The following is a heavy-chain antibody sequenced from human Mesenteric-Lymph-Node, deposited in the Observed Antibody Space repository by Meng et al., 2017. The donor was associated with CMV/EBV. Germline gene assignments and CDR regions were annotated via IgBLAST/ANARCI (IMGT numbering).Heavy chain of an antibody. CDR1: GYTFTNYS. J-gene: IGHJ4*02. Sequence: KVSCKSSGYTFTNYSIHWLRQAPGQGLEWMGIINPSDNSTTNAQTFQGRVTVTSDTSTSTVYMELSSLTSEDTAVYYCAGGGTHFDSWGQGTLVTVSS. CDR3: AGGGTHFDS. D-gene: IGHD1-1*01. V-gene: IGHV1-46*01. CDR2: INPSDNST.